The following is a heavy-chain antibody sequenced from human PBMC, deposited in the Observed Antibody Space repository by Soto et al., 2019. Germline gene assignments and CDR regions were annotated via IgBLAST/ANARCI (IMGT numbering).Heavy chain of an antibody. CDR2: INSDASST. CDR1: GFTFSSYW. D-gene: IGHD7-27*01. CDR3: ARDPALGLFDY. V-gene: IGHV3-74*01. J-gene: IGHJ4*02. Sequence: GGSLRLSCAASGFTFSSYWMHWVRQAPGKGLVWVTRINSDASSTNYADSVKGRFTVSRDNAKNTLYLQMNSLRAEDTAVYYCARDPALGLFDYWGQGTLVTVSS.